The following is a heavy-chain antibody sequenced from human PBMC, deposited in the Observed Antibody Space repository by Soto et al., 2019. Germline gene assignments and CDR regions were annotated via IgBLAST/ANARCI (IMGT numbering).Heavy chain of an antibody. CDR1: GGSFSGYY. Sequence: PSETLSLTCAVYGGSFSGYYWSWIRQPPGKGLEWIGEINHSGSTNYNPSLKSRVTISVDTSKNQFSLKLSSVTAADTAVYYCASSEDYYYYYGMDVWGQGTTVTVSS. J-gene: IGHJ6*02. CDR2: INHSGST. V-gene: IGHV4-34*01. CDR3: ASSEDYYYYYGMDV.